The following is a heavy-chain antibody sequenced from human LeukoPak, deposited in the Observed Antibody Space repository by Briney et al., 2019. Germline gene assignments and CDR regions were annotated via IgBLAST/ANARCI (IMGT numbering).Heavy chain of an antibody. J-gene: IGHJ4*02. CDR3: ARFRYSSSAFDY. D-gene: IGHD6-6*01. CDR1: GFTFSTYW. Sequence: GGSLRLSCAASGFTFSTYWMTWVRQAPGKGLEWVANIKQDGSDKYYVDSVKGRFTISRDNAKNSLYLQMNSLRAEDTAVCYCARFRYSSSAFDYWGQGTLVTVSS. CDR2: IKQDGSDK. V-gene: IGHV3-7*01.